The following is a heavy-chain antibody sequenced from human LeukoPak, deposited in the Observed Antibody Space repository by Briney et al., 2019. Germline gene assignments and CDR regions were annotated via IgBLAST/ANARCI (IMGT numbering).Heavy chain of an antibody. V-gene: IGHV3-23*01. CDR3: AKEAAGYDSSGYFYDY. Sequence: GGSLRLSCAASGFTFSSYAMSWVRQAPGKGLEWVSAISGSGDSTYYADSVKGRFTISRDNSKNTLYLQMNSVRAEDRGVYYCAKEAAGYDSSGYFYDYWGQGTLVTVS. J-gene: IGHJ4*02. D-gene: IGHD3-22*01. CDR2: ISGSGDST. CDR1: GFTFSSYA.